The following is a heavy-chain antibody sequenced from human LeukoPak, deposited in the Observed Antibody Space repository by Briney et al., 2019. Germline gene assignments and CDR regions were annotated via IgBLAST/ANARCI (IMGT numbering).Heavy chain of an antibody. V-gene: IGHV4-30-4*02. Sequence: PSETLSLTCTVSGGSISSGDYYWSWIRQPPGKGLEWIGYIYYSGSTYYNPSLKSRVTISVDTSKNQFSLKLSSVTAADTAVYYCARGEWELRLSTTPFDPWGQGTLVTVSS. J-gene: IGHJ5*02. D-gene: IGHD1-26*01. CDR1: GGSISSGDYY. CDR3: ARGEWELRLSTTPFDP. CDR2: IYYSGST.